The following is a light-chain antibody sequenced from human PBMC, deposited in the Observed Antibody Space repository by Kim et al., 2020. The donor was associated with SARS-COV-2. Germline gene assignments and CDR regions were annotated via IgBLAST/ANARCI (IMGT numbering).Light chain of an antibody. J-gene: IGLJ2*01. CDR1: SSDVGGYNY. V-gene: IGLV2-14*03. CDR3: CSYTSSSTPHVV. CDR2: DVS. Sequence: QSALTQPASVSGSPGQSITISCTGTSSDVGGYNYVSWYQQHPGKAPKLMIYDVSNRPSGVSNRFSGSKSGNTASLTISGLQAEDEADYYCCSYTSSSTPHVVFGGGTQLTVL.